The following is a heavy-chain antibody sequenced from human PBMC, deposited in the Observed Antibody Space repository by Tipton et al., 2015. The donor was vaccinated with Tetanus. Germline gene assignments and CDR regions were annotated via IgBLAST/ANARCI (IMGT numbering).Heavy chain of an antibody. CDR3: ARGHLRGLVVALFDY. D-gene: IGHD2-15*01. CDR2: IYFREST. Sequence: TLSLTCRVSGDSITDSHWSWIRQTPGKGLEWIAKIYFRESTTDYNPSLQGRVTMSVDRSMNQFSLKLSSVTAADTAVYYCARGHLRGLVVALFDYWGQGTLVTVSS. J-gene: IGHJ4*02. V-gene: IGHV4-59*12. CDR1: GDSITDSH.